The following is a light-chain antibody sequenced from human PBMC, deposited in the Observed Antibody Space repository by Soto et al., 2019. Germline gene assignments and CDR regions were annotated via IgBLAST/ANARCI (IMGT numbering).Light chain of an antibody. CDR2: GNG. CDR3: QSYDTSLSGSEV. J-gene: IGLJ1*01. V-gene: IGLV1-40*01. Sequence: QSVLTHPPSVSGAPGQRVTISCTGSSSNIGAGHDVHWYQHLPGTAPKLLIYGNGNRPSGIPDRFSGSKSGTSASLAITGLQAEDEADYYCQSYDTSLSGSEVFGTGTRVTV. CDR1: SSNIGAGHD.